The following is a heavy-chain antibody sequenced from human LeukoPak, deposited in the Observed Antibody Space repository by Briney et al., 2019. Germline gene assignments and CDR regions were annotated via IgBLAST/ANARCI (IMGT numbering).Heavy chain of an antibody. J-gene: IGHJ1*01. V-gene: IGHV4-59*01. D-gene: IGHD3-22*01. CDR1: GGSISSYY. CDR3: ARGPKPWYYYDSSGYYSEYFQH. Sequence: SETLSLTCTVSGGSISSYYWSWIRQPPGKGLEWIGYIYYSGSTNYNPSLKSRVTISVDTSKNQFSLKLSSVTAADTAVYYCARGPKPWYYYDSSGYYSEYFQHWGQGTLVTVSS. CDR2: IYYSGST.